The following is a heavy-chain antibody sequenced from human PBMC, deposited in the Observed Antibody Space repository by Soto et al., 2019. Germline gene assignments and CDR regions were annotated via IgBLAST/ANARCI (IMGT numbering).Heavy chain of an antibody. D-gene: IGHD6-13*01. Sequence: DSLTISCKGSGYSFSTYSIGLVRQMPGKGLEWMGNIFSSDSYARYSPSFQGQVTISVDRSISTAYLQWSSLKASDTAMYYCTTWRSSSWFDYWGQGTQVTVSS. CDR2: IFSSDSYA. J-gene: IGHJ4*02. CDR1: GYSFSTYS. CDR3: TTWRSSSWFDY. V-gene: IGHV5-51*01.